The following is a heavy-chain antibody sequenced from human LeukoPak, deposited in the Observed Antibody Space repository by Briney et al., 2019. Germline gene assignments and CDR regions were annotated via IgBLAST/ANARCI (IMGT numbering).Heavy chain of an antibody. CDR1: GGSISRYY. Sequence: PSETLSLTCTGSGGSISRYYWSWIRQPPGKGLEWIGDIYYSGSTNYNPSLKSRVTISVDTSKNQFSLKLSSVTAADTAVYYCARAGPSYYDFWSGYHENNWFDPWGQGTLVTVSS. J-gene: IGHJ5*02. D-gene: IGHD3-3*01. V-gene: IGHV4-59*01. CDR2: IYYSGST. CDR3: ARAGPSYYDFWSGYHENNWFDP.